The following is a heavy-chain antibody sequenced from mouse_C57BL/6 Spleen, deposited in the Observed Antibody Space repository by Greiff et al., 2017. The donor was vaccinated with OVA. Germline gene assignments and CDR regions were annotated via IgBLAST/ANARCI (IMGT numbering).Heavy chain of an antibody. Sequence: QVQLQQSRAELARPGASVKLSCKASGYTFTSYGISWVKQRTGQGLEWIGEIYPRSGNTYYNEKFKGKATLTADKSSSTAYMELRSLTSEDSAVYFCARHLSFITTVLAYYFDYWGQGTTLTVSS. CDR1: GYTFTSYG. J-gene: IGHJ2*01. D-gene: IGHD1-1*01. CDR2: IYPRSGNT. CDR3: ARHLSFITTVLAYYFDY. V-gene: IGHV1-81*01.